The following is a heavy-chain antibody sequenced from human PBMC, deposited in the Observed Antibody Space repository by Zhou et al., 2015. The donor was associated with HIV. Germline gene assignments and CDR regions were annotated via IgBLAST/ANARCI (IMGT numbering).Heavy chain of an antibody. J-gene: IGHJ4*02. Sequence: RLSCEASGFIFGLYALSWVRQAPGKELEWVSAISGNAANTFYADSVKGRFTISRDNVKSMLYLQMDSLRVEDTAVYYCAKPPRKVIITSYYFDSWGQGSLVTVSS. CDR3: AKPPRKVIITSYYFDS. CDR1: GFIFGLYA. V-gene: IGHV3-23*01. CDR2: ISGNAANT. D-gene: IGHD3-22*01.